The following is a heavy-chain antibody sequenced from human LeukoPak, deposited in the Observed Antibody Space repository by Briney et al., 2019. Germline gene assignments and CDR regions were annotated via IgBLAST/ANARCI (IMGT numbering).Heavy chain of an antibody. CDR3: ARDRGCRDGYNYLLDY. V-gene: IGHV1-69*13. CDR2: IIPIFGTA. J-gene: IGHJ4*02. D-gene: IGHD5-24*01. CDR1: GGTFSSYA. Sequence: SVKVTCKASGGTFSSYAISWVRQAPGQGLDWMGGIIPIFGTANYAQKFQGRVTITADESTNTAYMELSSLRSEDTAVYYCARDRGCRDGYNYLLDYWGQGTLVTVSS.